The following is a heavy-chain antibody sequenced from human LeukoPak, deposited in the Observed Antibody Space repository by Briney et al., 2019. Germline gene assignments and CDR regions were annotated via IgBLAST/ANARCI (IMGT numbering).Heavy chain of an antibody. D-gene: IGHD3-22*01. J-gene: IGHJ1*01. Sequence: PSETLSLTCTVSGGSISSYYWSWIRQPPGKGLEWIGYIYYSGSTNYNPSLKSRVTISVDTSKNQFSLELSSVTAADTAVYYCARDYYDSSGYWPLQHWGQGTLVTVSS. CDR3: ARDYYDSSGYWPLQH. V-gene: IGHV4-59*01. CDR2: IYYSGST. CDR1: GGSISSYY.